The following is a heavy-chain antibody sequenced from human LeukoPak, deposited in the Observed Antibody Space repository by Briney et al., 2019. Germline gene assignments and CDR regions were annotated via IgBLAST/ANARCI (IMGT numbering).Heavy chain of an antibody. CDR1: GVSISSSSYY. V-gene: IGHV4-39*01. CDR2: FYYSGST. D-gene: IGHD1-26*01. J-gene: IGHJ4*02. CDR3: ARGELPFDY. Sequence: PSETLSLTCTVSGVSISSSSYYWGWIRQPPGKGLEWIGSFYYSGSTYYNPSLKSRVTISVDTSKNQFSLKLSSVTAADMAVYYCARGELPFDYWGQGTLVTVSS.